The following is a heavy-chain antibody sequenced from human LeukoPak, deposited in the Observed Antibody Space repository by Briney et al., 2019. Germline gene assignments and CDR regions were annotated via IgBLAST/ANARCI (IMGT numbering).Heavy chain of an antibody. J-gene: IGHJ4*02. V-gene: IGHV4-59*01. D-gene: IGHD3-22*01. Sequence: SETLTLTCSVSGGSISSYYWSWIRQPPGKGLEWIGYIYYSGSTNYNPSLKSRVTISVDTSKNQFSLRLSSVTAADTAVYYCARVTGYIVEDYFDYWGQGTLVTVSS. CDR1: GGSISSYY. CDR3: ARVTGYIVEDYFDY. CDR2: IYYSGST.